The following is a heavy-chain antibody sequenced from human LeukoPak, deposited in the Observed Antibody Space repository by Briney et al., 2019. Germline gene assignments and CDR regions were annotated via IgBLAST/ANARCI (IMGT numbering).Heavy chain of an antibody. CDR1: GFTFSSYA. J-gene: IGHJ6*03. CDR2: IGTDGTIT. V-gene: IGHV3-74*01. CDR3: AREGTGSYMDV. Sequence: GGSLRLSCAASGFTFSSYAMSWVRQAPGKGLEWVSRIGTDGTITTYADSVKGRFSISRDDAKNTLYLQVNSLRVEDTAVYYCAREGTGSYMDVWGKGTTVTVSS. D-gene: IGHD1/OR15-1a*01.